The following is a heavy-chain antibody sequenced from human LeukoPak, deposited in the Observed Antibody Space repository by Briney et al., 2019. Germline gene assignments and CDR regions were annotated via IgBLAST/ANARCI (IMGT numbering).Heavy chain of an antibody. CDR3: ARILDYQNWFDP. Sequence: SVKVSCKASGGTFSSYAISWVRQAPGQGLEWMGGIIPIFGTANYAQKFQGRVTITADESTSTAYMELSSLRSEDTAVYYCARILDYQNWFDPWGQGTLVTVSS. CDR1: GGTFSSYA. CDR2: IIPIFGTA. V-gene: IGHV1-69*13. D-gene: IGHD4-11*01. J-gene: IGHJ5*02.